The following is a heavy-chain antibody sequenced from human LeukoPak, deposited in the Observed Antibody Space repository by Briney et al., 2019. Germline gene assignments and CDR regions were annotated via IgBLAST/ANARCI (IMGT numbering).Heavy chain of an antibody. Sequence: GGSLRLSCAASGFTFSSYSMNWVRQAPGKGLEWVSSISSSSSYIYYADSVKGRFTISRDNAKNSLYLQMNSLRAEDTAVYYCARDRDYGDYVFDYWGQGTLVTVSS. D-gene: IGHD4-17*01. CDR3: ARDRDYGDYVFDY. V-gene: IGHV3-21*01. CDR1: GFTFSSYS. CDR2: ISSSSSYI. J-gene: IGHJ4*02.